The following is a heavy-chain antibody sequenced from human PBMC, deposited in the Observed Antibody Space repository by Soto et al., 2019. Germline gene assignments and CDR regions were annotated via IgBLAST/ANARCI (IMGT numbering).Heavy chain of an antibody. V-gene: IGHV5-51*01. J-gene: IGHJ6*02. Sequence: PGESLKISCKGSGYSFTNYWIGWVRQMPGKGLEWMGIIYPGDSDTRYSPSFQGQVTISADKSISTAYLQWSSLKASDTAMYYCATGPVVPAAISYYGMDVWGQGTTVTVSS. D-gene: IGHD2-2*01. CDR2: IYPGDSDT. CDR1: GYSFTNYW. CDR3: ATGPVVPAAISYYGMDV.